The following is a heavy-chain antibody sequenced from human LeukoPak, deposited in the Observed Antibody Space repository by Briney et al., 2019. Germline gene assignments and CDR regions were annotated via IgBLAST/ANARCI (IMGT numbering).Heavy chain of an antibody. CDR2: ISGSGGST. CDR1: GFTFSSYA. J-gene: IGHJ6*03. Sequence: GGSLRLSCAASGFTFSSYAMSWVRQAPGKGLEWVSAISGSGGSTYYADSVKGRFAISRDNSKNTLYLQMNSLRAEDTAVYYCAKREWEGYGYYMDVWGKGTTATVSS. D-gene: IGHD1-26*01. CDR3: AKREWEGYGYYMDV. V-gene: IGHV3-23*01.